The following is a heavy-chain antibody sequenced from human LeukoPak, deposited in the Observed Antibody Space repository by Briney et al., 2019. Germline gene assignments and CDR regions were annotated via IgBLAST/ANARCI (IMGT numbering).Heavy chain of an antibody. CDR1: GFTVSNTY. Sequence: PGGSLRLFCAASGFTVSNTYMSWVRQAPGKGLEWVSLIYISGSTYYADSVKGRFTISRDNSKNTLYLQMNSLRAEDTAVYYCARGDDYGESWGQGTLVTVSS. D-gene: IGHD3-16*01. J-gene: IGHJ4*02. CDR2: IYISGST. CDR3: ARGDDYGES. V-gene: IGHV3-53*01.